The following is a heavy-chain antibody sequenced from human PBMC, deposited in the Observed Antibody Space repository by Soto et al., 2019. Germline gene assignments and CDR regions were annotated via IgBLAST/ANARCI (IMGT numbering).Heavy chain of an antibody. J-gene: IGHJ4*02. Sequence: GGSLRLSCAASGFTFSSYWMSWVRQAPGKGLGWVANIKQDGSEKYYVDSVKGRFTISRDNAKNSLYLQMNSLRAEDTAVYYCARDLVVVAATGNWYYFDYWGQGTLVTVSS. CDR1: GFTFSSYW. V-gene: IGHV3-7*01. D-gene: IGHD2-15*01. CDR3: ARDLVVVAATGNWYYFDY. CDR2: IKQDGSEK.